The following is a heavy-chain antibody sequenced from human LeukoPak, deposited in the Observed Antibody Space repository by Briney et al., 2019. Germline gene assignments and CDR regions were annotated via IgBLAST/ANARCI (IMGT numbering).Heavy chain of an antibody. D-gene: IGHD6-13*01. J-gene: IGHJ4*02. CDR2: ISWNSGSI. CDR3: AKDSSSSWYRDFDY. V-gene: IGHV3-9*01. CDR1: GFTFDDYA. Sequence: GGSLRLSCAASGFTFDDYAMHWVRHAPGKGLEWVSGISWNSGSIGYADSVKGRFTISRDNAKNSLYLQMNSLRAEDTALYYCAKDSSSSWYRDFDYWGQGTLVTVSS.